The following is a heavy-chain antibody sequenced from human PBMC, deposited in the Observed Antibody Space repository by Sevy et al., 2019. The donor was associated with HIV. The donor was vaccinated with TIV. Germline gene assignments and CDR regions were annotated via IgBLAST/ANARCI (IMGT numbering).Heavy chain of an antibody. CDR1: GFTFRNFW. D-gene: IGHD3-22*01. Sequence: GGSLRLSCAVSGFTFRNFWMSWVRQAPGKGLEWVANIRQDGSEKYYVDSVRGRFTISRDNAKNSLFLQLNSLRADDTAIYYCARVFGYYSDSSGNWDGAFSSWGHGTMVTVSS. CDR2: IRQDGSEK. J-gene: IGHJ3*02. V-gene: IGHV3-7*01. CDR3: ARVFGYYSDSSGNWDGAFSS.